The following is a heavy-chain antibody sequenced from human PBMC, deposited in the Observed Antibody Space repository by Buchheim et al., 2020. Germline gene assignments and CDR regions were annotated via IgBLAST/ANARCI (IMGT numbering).Heavy chain of an antibody. D-gene: IGHD6-19*01. CDR1: GYTFTSYY. CDR2: INPSGGST. J-gene: IGHJ6*02. CDR3: ARDYSSGWLYGPGYYYYGMDV. Sequence: QVQLVQSGAEVKKPGASVKVSCKASGYTFTSYYMHWVRQAPGQGLEWMGIINPSGGSTSYAQKSQGIVTLNRDTSTSTVYMELSSLRSEDTAVYYCARDYSSGWLYGPGYYYYGMDVWGQGTT. V-gene: IGHV1-46*01.